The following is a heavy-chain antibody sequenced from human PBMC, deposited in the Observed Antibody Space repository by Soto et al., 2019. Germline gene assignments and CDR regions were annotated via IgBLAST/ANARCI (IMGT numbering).Heavy chain of an antibody. CDR2: IYSGGST. CDR3: ARSGVTMVRGVTEHYYYYYMDV. V-gene: IGHV3-53*04. Sequence: GGSLRLSCAASGFTVSSNYMSWVRQAPGKGLEWVSVIYSGGSTYYADSVKGRFTISRHNSKNTLYLQMNSLRAEDTAVYYCARSGVTMVRGVTEHYYYYYMDVWGKGTTVTVSS. J-gene: IGHJ6*03. D-gene: IGHD3-10*01. CDR1: GFTVSSNY.